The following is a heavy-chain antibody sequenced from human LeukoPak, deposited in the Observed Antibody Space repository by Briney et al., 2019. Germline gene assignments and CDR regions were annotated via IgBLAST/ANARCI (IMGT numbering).Heavy chain of an antibody. D-gene: IGHD1-26*01. J-gene: IGHJ6*02. CDR1: GGSFSGYY. V-gene: IGHV4-34*01. CDR2: INHSGST. CDR3: ARGRRSSPNNYYYYYGMDV. Sequence: SETLSLTCAVYGGSFSGYYWSWIRQPPGKGLEWIGEINHSGSTNYNPSLKSRVTISVDMSKNQFSLKLSSVTAADTAVYYCARGRRSSPNNYYYYYGMDVWGQGTTVTVSS.